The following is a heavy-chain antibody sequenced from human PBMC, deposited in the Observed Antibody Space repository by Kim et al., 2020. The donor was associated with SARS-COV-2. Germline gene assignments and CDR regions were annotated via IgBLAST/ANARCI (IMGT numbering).Heavy chain of an antibody. Sequence: GGSLRLSCAASEFTFSNYAMSWVRQAPGKGLEWVSAISGSGGSAYSADSVKGRFTISRDNSKNTLYLQLNSLRAEYTAVYYCVKDRAVVGQWLAGAFDCWGQGTQVTVSS. CDR2: ISGSGGSA. J-gene: IGHJ4*02. D-gene: IGHD6-19*01. CDR3: VKDRAVVGQWLAGAFDC. CDR1: EFTFSNYA. V-gene: IGHV3-23*01.